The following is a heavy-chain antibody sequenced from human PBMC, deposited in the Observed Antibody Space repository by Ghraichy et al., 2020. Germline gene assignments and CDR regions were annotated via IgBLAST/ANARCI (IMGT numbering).Heavy chain of an antibody. CDR1: GGSFSGYY. CDR2: INHSGST. Sequence: SETLSLTCAVYGGSFSGYYWSWIRQPPGKGLEWIGEINHSGSTNYNPSLKSRVTISVDTSKNQFSLKLSSVTAADTAVYYCARGGTSYGSGSYYPYTAYYFDYWGQGTLVTVSS. CDR3: ARGGTSYGSGSYYPYTAYYFDY. V-gene: IGHV4-34*01. D-gene: IGHD3-10*01. J-gene: IGHJ4*02.